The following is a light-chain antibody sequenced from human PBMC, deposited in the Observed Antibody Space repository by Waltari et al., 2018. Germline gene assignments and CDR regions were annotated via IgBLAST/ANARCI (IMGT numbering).Light chain of an antibody. Sequence: QAAPTQPPSVSGSPGQSVTISCTGTSSDIGYYNAVSWYQQHPGKAPKLRCYEGSKRPSGVSDRFSGSKSGNTASLTISGLQAEDEADYYCSSYAGSNTYIFGAGTRLTVL. V-gene: IGLV2-11*01. J-gene: IGLJ1*01. CDR3: SSYAGSNTYI. CDR1: SSDIGYYNA. CDR2: EGS.